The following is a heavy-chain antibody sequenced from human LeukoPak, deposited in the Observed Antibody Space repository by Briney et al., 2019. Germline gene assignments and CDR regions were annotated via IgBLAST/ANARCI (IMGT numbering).Heavy chain of an antibody. CDR2: FYYSGST. J-gene: IGHJ6*03. CDR3: GRLFYDFWSGHYYYYMDV. D-gene: IGHD3-3*01. CDR1: GGSIRSTSYY. Sequence: SETLSLTCTVSGGSIRSTSYYWGWIRQPPGKGLEWIGSFYYSGSTYYNPSLKSRVTISVDTSKNQFSLKLSSVTAADTAVYYCGRLFYDFWSGHYYYYMDVWGKGTTVTVSS. V-gene: IGHV4-39*01.